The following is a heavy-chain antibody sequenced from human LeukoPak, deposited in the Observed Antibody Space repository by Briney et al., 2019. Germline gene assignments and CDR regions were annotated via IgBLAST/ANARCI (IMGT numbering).Heavy chain of an antibody. J-gene: IGHJ5*02. D-gene: IGHD3-3*01. CDR1: GGSISSYY. CDR2: IYSSGST. CDR3: ARRSTMYYDFWSGYGWFDP. Sequence: SETLSLTCTVSGGSISSYYWSWIRQPPGKGLEWIGYIYSSGSTKYKPSLKSRVTISVDTSKSQFSLKLSSVTAADTAVYYCARRSTMYYDFWSGYGWFDPWGQGTLVTVSS. V-gene: IGHV4-59*01.